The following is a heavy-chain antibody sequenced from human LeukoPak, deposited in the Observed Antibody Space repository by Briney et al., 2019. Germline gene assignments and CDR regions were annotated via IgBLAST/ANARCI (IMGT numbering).Heavy chain of an antibody. Sequence: GGSLRLSCAASGFTFDDYTMHWVRQAPGKGLEWVSLIRWDGGSTYYADSVKGRFTISRDNSKNSLYLQMNSLRAEDTAVYYCAELGITMIGGVWGKGTTVTISS. CDR3: AELGITMIGGV. V-gene: IGHV3-43*01. D-gene: IGHD3-10*02. CDR1: GFTFDDYT. J-gene: IGHJ6*04. CDR2: IRWDGGST.